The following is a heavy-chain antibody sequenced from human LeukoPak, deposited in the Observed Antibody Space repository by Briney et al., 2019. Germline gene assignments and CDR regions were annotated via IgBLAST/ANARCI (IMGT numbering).Heavy chain of an antibody. D-gene: IGHD2-21*02. CDR1: GFTVSSNY. CDR2: IYNGDNT. V-gene: IGHV3-66*01. CDR3: AKSRGRAVTGGYFDY. J-gene: IGHJ4*02. Sequence: GGSLRLSCAASGFTVSSNYMTWVRQAPGKGLEWVSVIYNGDNTNYADSVKGRFTISRDNSKNTLYLQMNSLRAEDTAVYYRAKSRGRAVTGGYFDYWGQGTLVTVSS.